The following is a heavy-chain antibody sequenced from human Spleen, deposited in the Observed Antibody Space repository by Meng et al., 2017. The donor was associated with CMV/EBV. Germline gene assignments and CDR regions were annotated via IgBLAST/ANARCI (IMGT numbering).Heavy chain of an antibody. CDR1: SFIVYP. CDR3: ARGGLRFLEWLLYPWDY. J-gene: IGHJ4*02. V-gene: IGHV4-34*01. Sequence: SFIVYPCTWIRQPPGKGLEWIGEINHGGSTNYNPSLKSRVTISIDTSKNQFSLKLSSVTAADTAVYYCARGGLRFLEWLLYPWDYWGQGTLVTVSS. CDR2: INHGGST. D-gene: IGHD3-3*01.